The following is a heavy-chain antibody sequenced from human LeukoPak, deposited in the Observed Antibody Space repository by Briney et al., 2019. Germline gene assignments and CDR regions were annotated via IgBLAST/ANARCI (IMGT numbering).Heavy chain of an antibody. Sequence: PGGSLRLSCAASGFTFSSYEMNWVRQAPGKGLGWVSYISSSGSTIYYADSVKGRFTISRDNAKNSLYLQMNSLRAEDTAVYYCAREGIAAAGKGGFDYWGQGTLVTVSS. J-gene: IGHJ4*02. CDR3: AREGIAAAGKGGFDY. CDR1: GFTFSSYE. CDR2: ISSSGSTI. D-gene: IGHD6-13*01. V-gene: IGHV3-48*03.